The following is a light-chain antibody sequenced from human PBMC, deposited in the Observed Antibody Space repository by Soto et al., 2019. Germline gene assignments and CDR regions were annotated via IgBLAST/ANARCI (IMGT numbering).Light chain of an antibody. CDR1: SSNIGAGSD. CDR2: GNT. J-gene: IGLJ1*01. V-gene: IGLV1-40*01. CDR3: QTYDRSLSGLYV. Sequence: QSALTQPPSISGAPGQRVTISCTGSSSNIGAGSDVHWYHQLPGTAPKLLIYGNTNRPSGVPDRFSGSKSGTSASLAIAGLQTEDECDYYCQTYDRSLSGLYVFGTGTKVTVL.